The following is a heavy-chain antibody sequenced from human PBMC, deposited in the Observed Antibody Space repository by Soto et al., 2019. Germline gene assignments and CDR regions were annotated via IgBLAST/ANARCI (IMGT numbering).Heavy chain of an antibody. CDR3: ARPQGGKLLYYYGMDV. J-gene: IGHJ6*02. CDR2: IWYDGSNK. Sequence: GGSLRLSCAASGFTFSSYGMHWVRQAPGKGLEWVAVIWYDGSNKYYADSVKGRFTISRDNSKNTLYLQMNSLRAEDTAVYYCARPQGGKLLYYYGMDVWGQGTTVTVSS. D-gene: IGHD2-21*01. CDR1: GFTFSSYG. V-gene: IGHV3-33*01.